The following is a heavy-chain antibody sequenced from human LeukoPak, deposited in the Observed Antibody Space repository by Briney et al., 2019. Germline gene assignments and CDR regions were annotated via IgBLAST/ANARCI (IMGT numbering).Heavy chain of an antibody. Sequence: GRSLRLSCAASGFTFSSYAMHWVRQAPGKGLEWVAVISYDGSNKYYADSVKGRFTISRDNSKNTLYLQMNSLRAEDTAVYYCARDDKDTVVVPAAPTGYYGMDVWGQGTTVTVSS. V-gene: IGHV3-30-3*01. J-gene: IGHJ6*02. D-gene: IGHD2-2*01. CDR2: ISYDGSNK. CDR3: ARDDKDTVVVPAAPTGYYGMDV. CDR1: GFTFSSYA.